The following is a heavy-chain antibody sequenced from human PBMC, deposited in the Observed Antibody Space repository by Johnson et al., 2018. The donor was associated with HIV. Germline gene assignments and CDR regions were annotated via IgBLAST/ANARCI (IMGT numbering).Heavy chain of an antibody. Sequence: QVQLVESGGGVVQPGGSLRLSCAASGFTFSNFGMHWVRQAPGKGLEWVTFIRYDGTNKYYADYVKGRFTISRDNSENTLYLKMNSLRAVDTVVYYCANGDIRYCSSTSCHAGSFDIWGQGKMVTVSS. V-gene: IGHV3-30*02. D-gene: IGHD2-2*01. J-gene: IGHJ3*02. CDR2: IRYDGTNK. CDR1: GFTFSNFG. CDR3: ANGDIRYCSSTSCHAGSFDI.